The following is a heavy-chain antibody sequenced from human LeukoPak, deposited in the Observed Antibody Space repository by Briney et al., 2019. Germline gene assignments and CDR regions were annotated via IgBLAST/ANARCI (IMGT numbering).Heavy chain of an antibody. CDR3: ASGWGNYYGSGSYFDY. CDR2: IIPIFGTA. V-gene: IGHV1-69*13. CDR1: GGTFSSYA. D-gene: IGHD3-10*01. J-gene: IGHJ4*02. Sequence: SVNVSCKASGGTFSSYAISWVRQPPGQGVEWMGGIIPIFGTANYAQKFQGRVTITADESTSTAYMELSSLRSEDTAVYYCASGWGNYYGSGSYFDYWGQGTLVTVSS.